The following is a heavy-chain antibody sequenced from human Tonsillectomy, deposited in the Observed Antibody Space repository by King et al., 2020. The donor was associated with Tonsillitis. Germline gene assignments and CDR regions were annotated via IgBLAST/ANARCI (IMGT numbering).Heavy chain of an antibody. V-gene: IGHV4-59*01. CDR2: IYYSGST. Sequence: VQLQESGPGLVKPSETLSLTCTVSGGSISSYYWSWIRQPPGKGLEWIGYIYYSGSTNYNPSLKSRVTISVDTSKNQFSLKLSSVTAADTAVYYCARDSTQSYYDFWSGYLGGYYYMDVWGKGTTGTVSS. CDR3: ARDSTQSYYDFWSGYLGGYYYMDV. CDR1: GGSISSYY. D-gene: IGHD3-3*01. J-gene: IGHJ6*03.